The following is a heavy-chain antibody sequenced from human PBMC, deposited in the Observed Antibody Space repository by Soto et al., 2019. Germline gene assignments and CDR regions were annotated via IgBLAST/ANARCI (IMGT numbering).Heavy chain of an antibody. J-gene: IGHJ6*02. Sequence: GGSLRLSCASSVFTFIDYYMSWIRPAPGKGLEWVSYISSSSSYTNYADSVKGRFTISRDNAKNSLYLQMNSLRAEDTAVYYCARERATMVRGVRAPYGMDVWGQGTTVTVSS. CDR3: ARERATMVRGVRAPYGMDV. CDR2: ISSSSSYT. CDR1: VFTFIDYY. V-gene: IGHV3-11*06. D-gene: IGHD3-10*01.